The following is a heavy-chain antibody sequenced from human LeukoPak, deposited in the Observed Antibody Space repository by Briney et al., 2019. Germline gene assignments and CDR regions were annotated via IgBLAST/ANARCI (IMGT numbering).Heavy chain of an antibody. CDR1: GYTFTSYY. J-gene: IGHJ4*02. CDR2: INPSGGST. D-gene: IGHD3-22*01. Sequence: ASVKVSCKASGYTFTSYYMHWVRQAPGQGLEWMGIINPSGGSTSYAQKFQGRVTMTRDTSTSTVYMELSSLRSEDTAVYYCARDLNYYDSSGYWGEFDYWGQGTLVTVSS. CDR3: ARDLNYYDSSGYWGEFDY. V-gene: IGHV1-46*01.